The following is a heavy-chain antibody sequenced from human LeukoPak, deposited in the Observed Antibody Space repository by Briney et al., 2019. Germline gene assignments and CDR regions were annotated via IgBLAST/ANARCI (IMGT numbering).Heavy chain of an antibody. J-gene: IGHJ4*02. Sequence: GGSLRLSCAASGFTFSSFAMSWVRQAPGKGLEWVSSISGSGGSTNYADSVKGRFTFSRDNSKNTLYLQMNSLRAEDTPVYYCGKDLPDFGGYTEGYCGQGTLVTVSS. CDR1: GFTFSSFA. V-gene: IGHV3-23*01. CDR2: ISGSGGST. CDR3: GKDLPDFGGYTEGY. D-gene: IGHD4-17*01.